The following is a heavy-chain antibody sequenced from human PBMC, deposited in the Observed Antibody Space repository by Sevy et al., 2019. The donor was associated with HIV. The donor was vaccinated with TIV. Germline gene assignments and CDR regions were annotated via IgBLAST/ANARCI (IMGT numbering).Heavy chain of an antibody. CDR2: INAGNGNT. Sequence: ASVTVSCKASGYTFTSYAMHWVRQAPGQRLEWMGWINAGNGNTKYSQKFQGRVTITRDTSASTAYMELSSLRSEDTAVYYCARVVQGGKGNWFDPWGQGTLVTVSS. CDR3: ARVVQGGKGNWFDP. J-gene: IGHJ5*02. CDR1: GYTFTSYA. D-gene: IGHD3-10*01. V-gene: IGHV1-3*01.